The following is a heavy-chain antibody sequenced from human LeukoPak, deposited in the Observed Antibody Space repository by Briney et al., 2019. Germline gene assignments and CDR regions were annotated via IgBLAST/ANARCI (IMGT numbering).Heavy chain of an antibody. D-gene: IGHD3-10*01. V-gene: IGHV1-2*02. CDR1: GYTFTDCY. CDR2: INPNSGGT. Sequence: ASVKVSCKASGYTFTDCYMHWVRQAPGQGLEWMGWINPNSGGTSYAQKFQGRVTMTRDTSISTAYMEVSRLTSDDTAVYYCARRYYGSGNYYYFDYWSQGSLVTVSS. CDR3: ARRYYGSGNYYYFDY. J-gene: IGHJ4*02.